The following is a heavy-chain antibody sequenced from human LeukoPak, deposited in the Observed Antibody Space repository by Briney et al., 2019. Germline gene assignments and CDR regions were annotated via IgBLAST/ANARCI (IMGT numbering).Heavy chain of an antibody. V-gene: IGHV3-23*01. CDR1: GFTFNSYA. CDR3: ATDGVVPAAIPHDAFDI. D-gene: IGHD2-2*02. J-gene: IGHJ3*02. Sequence: PGGSLRLSCAASGFTFNSYAMSWVRQAPGKGLEWVSAISGSGGSTYYADSVKGRFTISRDNSKNTLYLQMNSLRAEDTAVYYCATDGVVPAAIPHDAFDIWGQGTMVTVSS. CDR2: ISGSGGST.